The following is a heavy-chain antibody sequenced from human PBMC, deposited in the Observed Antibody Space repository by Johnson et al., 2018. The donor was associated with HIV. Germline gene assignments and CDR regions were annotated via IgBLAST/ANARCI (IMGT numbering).Heavy chain of an antibody. D-gene: IGHD5-24*01. CDR1: GFTFDDYA. CDR2: ISWNSGSI. J-gene: IGHJ3*02. V-gene: IGHV3-9*01. Sequence: VQLVESGGGLVQPGRSLRLSCAASGFTFDDYAMHWVRQAPGKGLEWVSGISWNSGSIGYADSVKGRFTISRDNSKNTLYLQMDSLKAEDTAVYYCAKDIYGYDAFDIWGQGTMVTVSS. CDR3: AKDIYGYDAFDI.